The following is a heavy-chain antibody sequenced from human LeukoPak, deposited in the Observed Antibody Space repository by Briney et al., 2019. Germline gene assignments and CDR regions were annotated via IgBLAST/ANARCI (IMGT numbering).Heavy chain of an antibody. Sequence: GGSLRLSCAASGFTFSSYSMNWVHQAPGKGLEWVSSISSSSSYIYYADSVKGRFTISRDNAKNSLYLQMNSPRAEDTAVYYCARTLYCSGGSCYGMDVWGQGTTVTVSS. V-gene: IGHV3-21*01. CDR1: GFTFSSYS. CDR2: ISSSSSYI. D-gene: IGHD2-15*01. CDR3: ARTLYCSGGSCYGMDV. J-gene: IGHJ6*02.